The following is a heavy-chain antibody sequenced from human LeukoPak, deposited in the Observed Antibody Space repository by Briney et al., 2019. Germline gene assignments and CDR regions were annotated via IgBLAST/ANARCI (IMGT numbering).Heavy chain of an antibody. Sequence: GGSLRLSCAASGFTFSSYWMSWVRQVPGKGLEWVANINQDGSAKYYVDSVKGRFTISRDNAKNSLYLQMNSLRAEDTAVYYCARDAPGLGIDYWGQGTLVTVSS. CDR2: INQDGSAK. CDR3: ARDAPGLGIDY. J-gene: IGHJ4*02. D-gene: IGHD7-27*01. V-gene: IGHV3-7*01. CDR1: GFTFSSYW.